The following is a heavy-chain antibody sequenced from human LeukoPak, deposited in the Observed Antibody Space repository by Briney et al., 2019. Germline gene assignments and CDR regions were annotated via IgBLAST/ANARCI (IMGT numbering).Heavy chain of an antibody. CDR2: ISGSGGSR. Sequence: SGGSLRLSCAASGFSFGTYVMNWVRQAPGKGLEWVSGISGSGGSRYFADSVKGRFTISRDNSKNTLYLQMNSLSAEDTAVYYCAKRGNPTVGHHYLDVWGKGTTVSVSS. CDR3: AKRGNPTVGHHYLDV. D-gene: IGHD1-1*01. CDR1: GFSFGTYV. V-gene: IGHV3-23*01. J-gene: IGHJ6*03.